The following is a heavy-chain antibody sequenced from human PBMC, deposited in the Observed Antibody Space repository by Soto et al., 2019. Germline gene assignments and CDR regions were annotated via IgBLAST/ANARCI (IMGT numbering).Heavy chain of an antibody. D-gene: IGHD2-21*02. Sequence: ASVKVSCKASGYTFTSYDINWVRQATGQGLEWMGWMNPNSGNTGYAQKFQGRVTMTRNTSISTAYMELSSLRSEDTAVYYCARGGAHIVVVTAIPGYYGMDVWGQGTTVTVSS. CDR2: MNPNSGNT. J-gene: IGHJ6*02. CDR3: ARGGAHIVVVTAIPGYYGMDV. CDR1: GYTFTSYD. V-gene: IGHV1-8*01.